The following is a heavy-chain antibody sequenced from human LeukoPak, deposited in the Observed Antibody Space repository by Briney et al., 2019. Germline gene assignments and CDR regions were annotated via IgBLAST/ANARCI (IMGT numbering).Heavy chain of an antibody. D-gene: IGHD5-18*01. CDR1: GYSFTSYW. Sequence: GESLKISCKGSGYSFTSYWIGWVREMPGKGLEWTGIIYPGDSDTRYSPSFQDQVTISADKSINTIYLQWSSLKASDTAMYYCARQGPIQSDYWGQGTLVTVSS. CDR3: ARQGPIQSDY. V-gene: IGHV5-51*01. CDR2: IYPGDSDT. J-gene: IGHJ4*02.